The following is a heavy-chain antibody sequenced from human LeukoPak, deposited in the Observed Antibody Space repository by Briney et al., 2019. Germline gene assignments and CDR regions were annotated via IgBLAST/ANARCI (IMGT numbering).Heavy chain of an antibody. CDR2: ISPTGSTT. Sequence: GGSLRLSCTASGFSFSGHWMHWARQLPGKGQVWVSRISPTGSTTSYADSVKGRFTVSRDNAKNTLYLQVNNLRAEDTAVYYCARGPNSNWSGLDFWGQGTLLTVSS. D-gene: IGHD6-6*01. CDR3: ARGPNSNWSGLDF. CDR1: GFSFSGHW. V-gene: IGHV3-74*01. J-gene: IGHJ4*02.